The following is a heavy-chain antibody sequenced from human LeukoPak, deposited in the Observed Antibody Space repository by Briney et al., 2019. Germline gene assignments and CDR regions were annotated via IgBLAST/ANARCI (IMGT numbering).Heavy chain of an antibody. CDR2: IYYSGST. CDR1: GGSISSYW. V-gene: IGHV4-59*01. J-gene: IGHJ4*02. D-gene: IGHD2-2*01. Sequence: PSETLSLTYTVSGGSISSYWWSWIRQPPGKGLEYIGHIYYSGSTNYNPSLKSRVTISVDTSKNQFSLRLSSVTAADTAVYYCARWRCSSANCQYLDYWGQGTLVTVSS. CDR3: ARWRCSSANCQYLDY.